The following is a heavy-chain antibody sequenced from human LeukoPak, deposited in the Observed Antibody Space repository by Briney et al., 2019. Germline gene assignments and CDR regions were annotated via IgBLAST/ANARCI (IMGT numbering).Heavy chain of an antibody. D-gene: IGHD4-17*01. Sequence: PSETLSLTCAVYGGSFSGYYWSWIRQPPGKGPEWIGEINHSGSTNYNPSLKSRATISVDTSKNQFSLKLSSVTAADTAVYYCARLKTTVTNYFDYWGQGTLVTVSS. J-gene: IGHJ4*02. CDR1: GGSFSGYY. CDR3: ARLKTTVTNYFDY. CDR2: INHSGST. V-gene: IGHV4-34*01.